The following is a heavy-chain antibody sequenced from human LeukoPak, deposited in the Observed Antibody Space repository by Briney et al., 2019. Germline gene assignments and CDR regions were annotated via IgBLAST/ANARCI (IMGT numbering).Heavy chain of an antibody. Sequence: SETLSLTCAVSGGSISSGGYSWSWIRQPPGKGLEWLGYIYHSGSTYYNPSLKSRVTISVDRSKNQFSLKLSSVTAADTAVYYCARSAYCGGDCYADAFDIWGQGTMVTVSS. CDR3: ARSAYCGGDCYADAFDI. CDR1: GGSISSGGYS. D-gene: IGHD2-21*02. J-gene: IGHJ3*02. CDR2: IYHSGST. V-gene: IGHV4-30-2*01.